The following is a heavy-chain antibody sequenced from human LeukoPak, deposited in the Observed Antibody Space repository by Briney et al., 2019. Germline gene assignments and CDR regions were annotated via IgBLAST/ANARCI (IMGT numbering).Heavy chain of an antibody. CDR2: IYHSGST. J-gene: IGHJ4*02. Sequence: PSETLSLTCTVSGGSISSGGYYWSWIRQPPGKGLEWIGYIYHSGSTYDNPSLKSRGTISVDRSKNQFSLKMSSVTAADTAVYYCARGSRVTIFGGIDYWGQGTLVTVSS. D-gene: IGHD3-3*01. CDR1: GGSISSGGYY. V-gene: IGHV4-30-2*01. CDR3: ARGSRVTIFGGIDY.